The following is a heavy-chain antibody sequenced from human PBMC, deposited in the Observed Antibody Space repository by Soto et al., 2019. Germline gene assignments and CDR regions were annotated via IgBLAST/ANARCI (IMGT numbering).Heavy chain of an antibody. CDR3: ARDFGYCTNGVCSSYFDY. J-gene: IGHJ4*02. CDR1: GYTFTSYG. V-gene: IGHV1-18*04. Sequence: ASVKVSCKASGYTFTSYGISWVRQAPGQGLEWMGWISAYNGNTNYAQKLQGRVTMTTDTSTSTAYMELRSLRSDDTAVYYCARDFGYCTNGVCSSYFDYWGQGTLVTVYS. CDR2: ISAYNGNT. D-gene: IGHD2-8*01.